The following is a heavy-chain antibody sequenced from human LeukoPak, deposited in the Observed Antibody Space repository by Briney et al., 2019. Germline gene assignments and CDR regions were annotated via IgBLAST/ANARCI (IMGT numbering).Heavy chain of an antibody. D-gene: IGHD5-24*01. V-gene: IGHV3-33*01. Sequence: PGGSLRLSCEASGFTFSSYGMHWVRQAPGKGLEWVAVIWYDVSNEYYADYVKGRFTISRDNSKNTLYLQMNSLRAEDTAVYYCAREERWLKFYSAFDIWGQGTMVTVSS. CDR3: AREERWLKFYSAFDI. CDR2: IWYDVSNE. J-gene: IGHJ3*02. CDR1: GFTFSSYG.